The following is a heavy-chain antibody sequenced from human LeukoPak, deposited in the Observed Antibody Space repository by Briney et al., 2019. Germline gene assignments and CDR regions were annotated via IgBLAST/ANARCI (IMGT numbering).Heavy chain of an antibody. J-gene: IGHJ4*02. Sequence: GGSLRLSCVASGSTFSSYWMHWVRLAPGKGLVWVSRINSDGSGTSYAVSVRGRFTISRDNAKNTLYLQMNSLRAEDTAVYYCARGSVATQDYWGQGTLVTVSS. D-gene: IGHD4-23*01. CDR1: GSTFSSYW. V-gene: IGHV3-74*01. CDR3: ARGSVATQDY. CDR2: INSDGSGT.